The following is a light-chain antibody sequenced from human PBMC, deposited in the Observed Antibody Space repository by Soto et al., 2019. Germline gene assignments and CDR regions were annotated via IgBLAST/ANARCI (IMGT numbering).Light chain of an antibody. V-gene: IGKV1-39*01. J-gene: IGKJ1*01. CDR1: QSISTY. CDR3: QHYNSWPRTWT. Sequence: DVQMTQSPSSLSASVGDRVTITCRASQSISTYLIWYQQKPGKAPKLLIYATSSLQSGVPSRFSGSGSGTEFTLTINSLQSEDFAVYHCQHYNSWPRTWTFGQGTKVDIK. CDR2: ATS.